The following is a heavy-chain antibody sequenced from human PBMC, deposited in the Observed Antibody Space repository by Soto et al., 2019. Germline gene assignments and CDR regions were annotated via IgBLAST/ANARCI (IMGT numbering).Heavy chain of an antibody. CDR2: MNPNSGHT. V-gene: IGHV1-8*01. D-gene: IGHD3-9*01. CDR3: ARGNYKILTGHPYFDR. Sequence: QVQLVPSGAEVKKPGASVKVSCKASGYTFTNYDINWVRQATGQGLEWMGWMNPNSGHTRYAQKFQGRVTMTRKTSINTAYMELSSLTSEDTAVYYCARGNYKILTGHPYFDRWGQGTLVTVSS. CDR1: GYTFTNYD. J-gene: IGHJ5*02.